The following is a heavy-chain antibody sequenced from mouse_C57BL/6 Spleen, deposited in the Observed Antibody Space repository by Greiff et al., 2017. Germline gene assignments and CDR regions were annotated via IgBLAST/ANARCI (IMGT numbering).Heavy chain of an antibody. CDR3: ARDGDYYGGGFAY. CDR2: ISDGGSYT. CDR1: GFTFSSYA. V-gene: IGHV5-4*01. D-gene: IGHD1-1*01. Sequence: EVKVVESGGGLVKPGGSLKLSCAASGFTFSSYAMSWVRQTPEKRLEWVATISDGGSYTYYPDNVKGRFTISRDNAKNNLYLQMSHLKSEDTAMYYCARDGDYYGGGFAYWGQGTLVTVSA. J-gene: IGHJ3*01.